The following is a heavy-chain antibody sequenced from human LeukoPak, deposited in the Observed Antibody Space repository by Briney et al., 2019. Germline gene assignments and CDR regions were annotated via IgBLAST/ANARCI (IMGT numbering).Heavy chain of an antibody. J-gene: IGHJ3*01. CDR2: VHHTGSD. V-gene: IGHV4-38-2*01. CDR1: GYSISAGYF. CDR3: ARVIVTATHVPDAFDL. Sequence: PSETLSLTCVISGYSISAGYFWGWIRQSPVMGLEWIGSVHHTGSDYYNPSLKSRVTISIDTSKKHFSLNLTSVTAADTAVFFCARVIVTATHVPDAFDLWGQAILVTVSS. D-gene: IGHD1-26*01.